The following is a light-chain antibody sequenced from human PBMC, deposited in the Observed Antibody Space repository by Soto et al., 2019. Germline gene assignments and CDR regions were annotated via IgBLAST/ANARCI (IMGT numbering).Light chain of an antibody. CDR2: EVS. CDR3: CSYTSSTTLL. V-gene: IGLV2-14*01. CDR1: SSDVGDYIY. J-gene: IGLJ2*01. Sequence: QSVLTQPASVSGSPGQSITISCTGTSSDVGDYIYVSWYQQHPGKAPKLMISEVSNRPSGVSSRFSGSKSGNTASLTISGLQAEDEADYYCCSYTSSTTLLFGGGTKVTVL.